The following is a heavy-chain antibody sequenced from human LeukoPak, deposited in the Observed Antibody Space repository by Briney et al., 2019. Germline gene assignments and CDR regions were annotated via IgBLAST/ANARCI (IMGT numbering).Heavy chain of an antibody. J-gene: IGHJ4*02. CDR2: ISYDGSNK. CDR3: ARGDYYDSSGLWSD. D-gene: IGHD3-22*01. V-gene: IGHV3-30-3*01. Sequence: GRSLRLPCAASGFTFSSYAMHWVRQAPGKGLEWVAVISYDGSNKYYADSVKGRFTISRDNSKNTLYLQMNSLRAEDTAVYYCARGDYYDSSGLWSDWGQGTLVIVSS. CDR1: GFTFSSYA.